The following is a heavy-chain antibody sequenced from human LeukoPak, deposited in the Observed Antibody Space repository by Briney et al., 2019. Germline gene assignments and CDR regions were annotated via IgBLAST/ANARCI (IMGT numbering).Heavy chain of an antibody. CDR1: GGSFSGYY. V-gene: IGHV4-34*01. CDR3: VSRGTAMAFDY. D-gene: IGHD5-18*01. J-gene: IGHJ4*02. CDR2: INHSGST. Sequence: PSETLSLTCAVYGGSFSGYYWSWIRQPPGKGLEWIGEINHSGSTNYNPSLKSRVTISVDTSKNQFSLKLSSVTAADTAVYYCVSRGTAMAFDYWGQGTLVTVSS.